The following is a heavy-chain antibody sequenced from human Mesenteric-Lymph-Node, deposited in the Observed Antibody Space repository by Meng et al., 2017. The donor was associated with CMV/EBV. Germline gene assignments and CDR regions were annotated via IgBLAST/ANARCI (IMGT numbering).Heavy chain of an antibody. J-gene: IGHJ4*02. Sequence: SVKVSCKASGGTFSTSTISWVRQAPGQGLEWMGGIIPISDSANYAQKFQDRVTITTDVSTSTAYMELNSLKSEDTAIYYCAGATSGWFYFDYWGQGTVVTVSS. CDR3: AGATSGWFYFDY. V-gene: IGHV1-69*05. CDR2: IIPISDSA. D-gene: IGHD6-19*01. CDR1: GGTFSTST.